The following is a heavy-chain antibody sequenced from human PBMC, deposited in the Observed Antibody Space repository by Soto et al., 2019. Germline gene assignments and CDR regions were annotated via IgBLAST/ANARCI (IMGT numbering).Heavy chain of an antibody. V-gene: IGHV4-30-4*01. CDR3: ARDGYAWWRGMLDY. Sequence: SGSLSLTCTVSGGSISSGDYYWSWLRQPPGKGLEWIGYIYYTGTTYYNPSLKRRVAISVDTSKDQFSLKLSSVTAADTAVYYCARDGYAWWRGMLDYWGQGTLVTVSS. CDR1: GGSISSGDYY. D-gene: IGHD2-8*02. CDR2: IYYTGTT. J-gene: IGHJ4*02.